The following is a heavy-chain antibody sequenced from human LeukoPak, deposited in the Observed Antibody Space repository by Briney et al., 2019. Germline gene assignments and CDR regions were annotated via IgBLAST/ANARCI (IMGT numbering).Heavy chain of an antibody. CDR2: IYYSGST. Sequence: SETLSLTCTVSGGSISSSSYYWGWIRQPPGKGLEWIGSIYYSGSTYYNPSLKSRVTISVDTSKNQFSLKLSSVTAADTAVYFCARQVVVAGTQYFDYWGQGTLVTVSS. V-gene: IGHV4-39*01. D-gene: IGHD2-15*01. J-gene: IGHJ4*02. CDR3: ARQVVVAGTQYFDY. CDR1: GGSISSSSYY.